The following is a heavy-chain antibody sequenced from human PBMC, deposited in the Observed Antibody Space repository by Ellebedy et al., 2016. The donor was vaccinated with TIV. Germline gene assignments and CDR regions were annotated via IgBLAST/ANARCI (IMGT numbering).Heavy chain of an antibody. Sequence: MPSETLSLTCTVSGGVISRYYWTWIRQSPGKALEWVGHIYNGDNTKYNPSRHSRVTIPPDTSKNQFSLKLTSATAADAAVYYCARDPDYNSGWGGYDSWGQGALVTVSS. CDR3: ARDPDYNSGWGGYDS. J-gene: IGHJ4*02. CDR1: GGVISRYY. CDR2: IYNGDNT. V-gene: IGHV4-59*01. D-gene: IGHD6-19*01.